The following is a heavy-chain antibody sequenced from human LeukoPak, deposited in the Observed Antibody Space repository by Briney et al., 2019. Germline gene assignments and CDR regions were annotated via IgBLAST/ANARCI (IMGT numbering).Heavy chain of an antibody. CDR1: GSRFTSYW. D-gene: IGHD4-17*01. V-gene: IGHV5-51*01. Sequence: PGESLKISFKGSGSRFTSYWIGWVRPMPGKGLEWMGIIYPGDSDTRYSPSFQGQVTISADKSISTAYLQWSSLKASDTAMYYCARLYGDRGDYWGQGTLVTVSS. CDR2: IYPGDSDT. J-gene: IGHJ4*02. CDR3: ARLYGDRGDY.